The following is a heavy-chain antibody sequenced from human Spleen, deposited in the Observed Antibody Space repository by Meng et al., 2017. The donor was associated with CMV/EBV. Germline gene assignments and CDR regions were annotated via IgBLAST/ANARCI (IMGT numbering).Heavy chain of an antibody. J-gene: IGHJ5*02. CDR3: ARAQTNWFDP. CDR2: VNANSGAK. V-gene: IGHV1-2*02. Sequence: KVSCKASGYTFTGYYMNWVRQAPGQGLEWMGWVNANSGAKDYAQKFQGRVTMTRDTSISTAYMELSRLRSDDTAVYYCARAQTNWFDPWGQGTLVTVSS. CDR1: GYTFTGYY.